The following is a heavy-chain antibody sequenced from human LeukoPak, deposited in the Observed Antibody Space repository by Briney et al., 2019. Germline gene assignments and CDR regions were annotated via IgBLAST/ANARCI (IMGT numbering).Heavy chain of an antibody. CDR3: AKGGSDWPPRFAA. Sequence: GGSLRLSCAASGFTFSSYSMNWVRQAPGKGLEWVSSISSSSSYIYYADSVKGRFTISRDNAKNSLYLQMNSLGAEDTAVYYCAKGGSDWPPRFAAWGQGTLVIVSS. J-gene: IGHJ5*02. CDR2: ISSSSSYI. CDR1: GFTFSSYS. V-gene: IGHV3-21*04. D-gene: IGHD6-19*01.